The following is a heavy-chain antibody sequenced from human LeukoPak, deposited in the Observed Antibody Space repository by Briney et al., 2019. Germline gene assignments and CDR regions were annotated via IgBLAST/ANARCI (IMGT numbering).Heavy chain of an antibody. CDR2: IYPGDSDT. Sequence: GESLKISCKGSGYRFTSYWIGWVRQMPGKGLEWMGIIYPGDSDTRYSPSFQGQVTISADTSHRTAYLQWCSLKAPDTPTYYRARLTYCSSTSCYWEPAYWGQGTLVTVSS. J-gene: IGHJ4*02. V-gene: IGHV5-51*01. D-gene: IGHD2-2*01. CDR1: GYRFTSYW. CDR3: ARLTYCSSTSCYWEPAY.